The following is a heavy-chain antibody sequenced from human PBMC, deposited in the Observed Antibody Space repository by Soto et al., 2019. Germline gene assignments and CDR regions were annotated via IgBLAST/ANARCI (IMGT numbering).Heavy chain of an antibody. CDR3: AMVDVYVTPSPQDV. V-gene: IGHV1-18*01. J-gene: IGHJ6*02. D-gene: IGHD3-16*01. CDR2: INKYNGNT. CDR1: GYTFTRYG. Sequence: QVQLVQSGAEVKNPGASVKVSCKASGYTFTRYGIGWARQAPGQGLEWMGWINKYNGNTNYAQNVQGRVTLTTDTFTSTAYMELRSLRSNDTAIYYCAMVDVYVTPSPQDVWGQGTTVIVSS.